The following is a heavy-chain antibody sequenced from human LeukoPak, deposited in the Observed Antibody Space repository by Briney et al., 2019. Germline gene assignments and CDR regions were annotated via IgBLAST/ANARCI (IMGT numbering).Heavy chain of an antibody. D-gene: IGHD3-10*01. J-gene: IGHJ3*02. CDR1: GGSISSYY. CDR2: IYYSGST. Sequence: SETLSLTCTVSGGSISSYYWSWIRQPPGKGLERIGYIYYSGSTNYNPSLKSRVTISVDTSKNQFSLKLSSVTAADTAVYYCARGPGFGELSIWGQGTMVTVSS. CDR3: ARGPGFGELSI. V-gene: IGHV4-59*01.